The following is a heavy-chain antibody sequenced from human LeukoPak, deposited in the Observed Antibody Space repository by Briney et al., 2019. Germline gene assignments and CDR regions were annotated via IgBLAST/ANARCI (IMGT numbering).Heavy chain of an antibody. CDR3: GRDRKIAAAGLNWFDP. V-gene: IGHV4-59*12. Sequence: PSETLSLTCTVSGGSISSYYWSWIRQPPGKGLEWIGYIYYSGSTNYNPSLKSRVTISVDTSKNQFSLKLSSVTAADTAVYYCGRDRKIAAAGLNWFDPWGQGTLVTVSS. J-gene: IGHJ5*02. D-gene: IGHD6-13*01. CDR2: IYYSGST. CDR1: GGSISSYY.